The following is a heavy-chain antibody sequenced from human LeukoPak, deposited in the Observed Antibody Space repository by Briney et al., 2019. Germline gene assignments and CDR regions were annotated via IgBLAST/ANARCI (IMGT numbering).Heavy chain of an antibody. Sequence: PGGSLRLSCAASGFTFSSYAMSWVRQAPGKGVEWVSSVSGSGGSTYYADSVKGRFTISRDNSKNTLYLQMNRLRAEDTAVYYCAKDLSRYTGSYLGELDYWGQGTLVTVSS. CDR1: GFTFSSYA. J-gene: IGHJ4*02. D-gene: IGHD1-26*01. CDR3: AKDLSRYTGSYLGELDY. CDR2: VSGSGGST. V-gene: IGHV3-23*01.